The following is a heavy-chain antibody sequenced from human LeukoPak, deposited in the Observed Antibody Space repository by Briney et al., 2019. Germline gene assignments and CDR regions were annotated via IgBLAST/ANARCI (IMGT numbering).Heavy chain of an antibody. CDR2: ISSNGGST. Sequence: LAGGSLRLSCSASGFTFSSYAMHWVRQAPGKGLEYVSAISSNGGSTYYADSVKGRFTISRDNSKNTLYLQMSSLRAEDTAVYYCARGGGGYNSPVDYWGQGTLVTVSS. V-gene: IGHV3-64D*06. D-gene: IGHD5-24*01. CDR3: ARGGGGYNSPVDY. J-gene: IGHJ4*02. CDR1: GFTFSSYA.